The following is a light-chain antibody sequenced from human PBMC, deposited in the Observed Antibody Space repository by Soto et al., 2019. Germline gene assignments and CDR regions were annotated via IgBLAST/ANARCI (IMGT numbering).Light chain of an antibody. V-gene: IGLV2-18*01. Sequence: QSVLTQPPSVSGSPGQSVTISCTGTSIDVGSYNRVSWYQQPPGTAPKLMIYEVSNRPSGVPDRFSGSKSGTSASLAISGLRSDDEADYFCATWDDSLNGFYVFGTGTKVTV. CDR2: EVS. CDR3: ATWDDSLNGFYV. J-gene: IGLJ1*01. CDR1: SIDVGSYNR.